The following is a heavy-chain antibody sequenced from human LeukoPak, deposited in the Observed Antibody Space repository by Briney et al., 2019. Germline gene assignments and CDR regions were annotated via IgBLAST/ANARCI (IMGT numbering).Heavy chain of an antibody. D-gene: IGHD3-9*01. V-gene: IGHV1-24*01. J-gene: IGHJ5*02. CDR1: GYTLTELS. CDR3: ARDRGILRYFDWSFCP. CDR2: FDPEDGET. Sequence: ASVKVSCTVSGYTLTELSMHWVRQAPGKGLEWMGGFDPEDGETIYAQKFQGRVTMTEDTSTDTAYMELSRLRSDDTAVYYCARDRGILRYFDWSFCPWGQGTLVTVSS.